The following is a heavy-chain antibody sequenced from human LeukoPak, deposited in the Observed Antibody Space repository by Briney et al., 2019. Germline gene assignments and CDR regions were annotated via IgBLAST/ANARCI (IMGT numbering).Heavy chain of an antibody. D-gene: IGHD5-18*01. CDR2: IYTSGST. CDR1: GYSISSDYY. CDR3: ARDSVRGYSYGWVDY. V-gene: IGHV4-61*02. Sequence: PSETLSLTCTVSGYSISSDYYWSWIRQPAGKGLEWIGRIYTSGSTNYNPSLKSRVTISVDTSKNQFSLKLSSVTAADTAVYYCARDSVRGYSYGWVDYWGQGTLVTVSS. J-gene: IGHJ4*02.